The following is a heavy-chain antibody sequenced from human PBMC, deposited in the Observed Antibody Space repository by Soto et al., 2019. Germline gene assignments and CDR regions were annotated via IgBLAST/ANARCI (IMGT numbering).Heavy chain of an antibody. CDR2: ISYDGSNK. D-gene: IGHD4-17*01. J-gene: IGHJ4*02. CDR1: GFTFSSYA. CDR3: ARGGYGDYEGVIDY. Sequence: QVQLVESGGGVVQPGRSLRLSCAASGFTFSSYAMHWVRQAPGKGLEWVAVISYDGSNKYYADSVKGRFTISRDNSKNTLYLQMNSLRAEDTAVYYCARGGYGDYEGVIDYWGQGTLVTVSS. V-gene: IGHV3-30-3*01.